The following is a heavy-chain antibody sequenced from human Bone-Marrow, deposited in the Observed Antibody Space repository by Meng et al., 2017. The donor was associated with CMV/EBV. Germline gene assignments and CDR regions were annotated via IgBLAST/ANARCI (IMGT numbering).Heavy chain of an antibody. CDR1: GYTFTSYD. CDR2: MNPNSGNT. CDR3: AASDTSEYYYYGMDV. J-gene: IGHJ6*02. Sequence: ASVKVSCKASGYTFTSYDINWVRQATGQGLEWMGWMNPNSGNTGYAQKFQGRVTMTRNTSISTAYMELSSLRSEDTAVYYCAASDTSEYYYYGMDVWGQGTTVTVSS. V-gene: IGHV1-8*01. D-gene: IGHD5-18*01.